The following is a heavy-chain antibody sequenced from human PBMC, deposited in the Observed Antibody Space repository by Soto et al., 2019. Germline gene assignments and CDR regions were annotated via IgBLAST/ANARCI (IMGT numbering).Heavy chain of an antibody. V-gene: IGHV4-59*01. CDR2: IYYSGST. CDR3: ARMCGGAFDF. Sequence: QVQLQESGPGLVKPSETLSLTCTVSGGSISSYYWSWIRQPPGKGLEGIGYIYYSGSTNYNPSLKRRVTRPVETSQNQMSLSLSSLTPADTALYYCARMCGGAFDFWGQGTMVTVSS. CDR1: GGSISSYY. J-gene: IGHJ3*01. D-gene: IGHD2-21*01.